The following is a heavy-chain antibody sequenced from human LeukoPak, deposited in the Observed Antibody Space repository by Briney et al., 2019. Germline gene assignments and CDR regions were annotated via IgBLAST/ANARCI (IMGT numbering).Heavy chain of an antibody. Sequence: GGSLRLSCAASGFTFSSYAMSWVRQAPGKGLEWVSAISGSGGSTYYADSVKGRFTISRDNSKNTLYLQMNRLRAERTAVYYCVVRGWMVIGYHFDYWGQGTLVTVSS. J-gene: IGHJ4*02. V-gene: IGHV3-23*01. CDR2: ISGSGGST. CDR1: GFTFSSYA. D-gene: IGHD6-19*01. CDR3: VVRGWMVIGYHFDY.